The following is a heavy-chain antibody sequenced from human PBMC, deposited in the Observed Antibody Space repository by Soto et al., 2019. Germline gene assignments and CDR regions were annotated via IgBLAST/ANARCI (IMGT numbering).Heavy chain of an antibody. CDR3: ARKLGYCSSTSCWSWFDP. V-gene: IGHV4-34*01. Sequence: PSETLSLTCAVYGGSFSGYYWSWIRQPPGKGLEWIGEINHSGSTNYNPSLKSRVTISVDTSKNQFSLKLSSVTAADTAVYYCARKLGYCSSTSCWSWFDPWGQGTLVTVPS. J-gene: IGHJ5*02. CDR1: GGSFSGYY. CDR2: INHSGST. D-gene: IGHD2-2*01.